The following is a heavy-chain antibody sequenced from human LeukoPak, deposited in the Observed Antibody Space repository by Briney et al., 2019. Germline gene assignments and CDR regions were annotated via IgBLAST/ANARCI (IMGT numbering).Heavy chain of an antibody. CDR3: AKSPHPSAANNWFDP. J-gene: IGHJ5*02. CDR1: GFTFSSYS. V-gene: IGHV3-21*04. CDR2: ISSSSSYI. D-gene: IGHD2-2*01. Sequence: PGGSLRLSCAASGFTFSSYSMNWVRQAPGKGLEWVSSISSSSSYIYYADSVKGRFTISRDNAKNTLYLQMNILRAEDAAVYYCAKSPHPSAANNWFDPWGQGTLVTVSS.